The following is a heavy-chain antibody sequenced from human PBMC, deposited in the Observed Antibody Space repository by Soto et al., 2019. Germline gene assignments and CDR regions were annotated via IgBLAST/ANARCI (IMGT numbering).Heavy chain of an antibody. V-gene: IGHV3-21*01. Sequence: GSLRLSCAASGFTFSSYSMNWVRQAPGKGLEWVSSISSSSSYIYYADSVKGRFTISRDNAKNSLYLQMNSLRAEDTAVYYCARVGAAAGTFGWFDPWGQGTLVTVSS. D-gene: IGHD6-13*01. CDR1: GFTFSSYS. J-gene: IGHJ5*02. CDR2: ISSSSSYI. CDR3: ARVGAAAGTFGWFDP.